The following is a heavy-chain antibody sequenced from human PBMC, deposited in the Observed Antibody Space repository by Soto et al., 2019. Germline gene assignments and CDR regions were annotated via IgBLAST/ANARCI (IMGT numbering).Heavy chain of an antibody. Sequence: EVQLVESGGGLVQPGRSLRLSCAASGFTFDDYAMHWVRQAPGKGLEWVSGISWNSGSIGYADSVKGGFTISRGNAKNSLYLQMNSLRAEDTALYYCAKDIGSTTRGWFDPWGQGTLVTVSS. J-gene: IGHJ5*02. D-gene: IGHD6-13*01. CDR3: AKDIGSTTRGWFDP. V-gene: IGHV3-9*01. CDR1: GFTFDDYA. CDR2: ISWNSGSI.